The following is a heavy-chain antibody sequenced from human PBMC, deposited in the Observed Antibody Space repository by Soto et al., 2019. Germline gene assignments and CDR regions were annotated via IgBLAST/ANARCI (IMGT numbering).Heavy chain of an antibody. J-gene: IGHJ4*02. Sequence: GGSLRLSCAASGFTFSSYAMSWVRQAPGKGLEWVSAISGSGGSTYYADSVKGRFTISRDNSKNTLYLQMNSLRAEDTAVYYCAKDNMVRGILRPYYFDYWGQGTLVTVSS. V-gene: IGHV3-23*01. D-gene: IGHD3-10*01. CDR3: AKDNMVRGILRPYYFDY. CDR1: GFTFSSYA. CDR2: ISGSGGST.